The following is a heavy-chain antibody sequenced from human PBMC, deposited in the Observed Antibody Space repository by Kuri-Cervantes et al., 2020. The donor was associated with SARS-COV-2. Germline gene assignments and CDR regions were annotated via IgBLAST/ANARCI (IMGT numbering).Heavy chain of an antibody. CDR1: GGTFSSYA. Sequence: SVKVSCKASGGTFSSYAISCVRQAPGQGLEWMGGIIPILGIANYAQKFQGRVTITADKSTSTAYMELSSLRSEDTAVYYCARRLAAAGNWFDPWGQGTLVTVSS. V-gene: IGHV1-69*10. CDR3: ARRLAAAGNWFDP. D-gene: IGHD6-13*01. J-gene: IGHJ5*02. CDR2: IIPILGIA.